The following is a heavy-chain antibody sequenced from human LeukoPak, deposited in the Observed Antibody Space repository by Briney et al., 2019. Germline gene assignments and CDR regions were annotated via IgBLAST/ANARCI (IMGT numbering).Heavy chain of an antibody. Sequence: SETLSLTCTVSGGTISSGGYYWSWIRHHPGNGLVWLGHINDSGSTYYNPALESRVSISVATSKNQFSLGLSSVTTADTAAVCCARAIPYWYFDLWGRGTLVTVSS. J-gene: IGHJ2*01. V-gene: IGHV4-31*03. CDR2: INDSGST. CDR3: ARAIPYWYFDL. CDR1: GGTISSGGYY.